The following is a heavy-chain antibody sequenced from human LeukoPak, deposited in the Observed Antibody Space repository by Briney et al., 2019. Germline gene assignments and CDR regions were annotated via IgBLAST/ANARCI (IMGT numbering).Heavy chain of an antibody. CDR3: AKDHRYYYDGGAFDY. D-gene: IGHD3-22*01. V-gene: IGHV3-23*01. CDR1: GFTFSIYG. Sequence: GGSLRLSCAASGFTFSIYGMGWVRQAPGKGLEWVSSISDNGGNTYYADSAKGRFTISRDNSKNTLYLQMTSLRAEDTALYYCAKDHRYYYDGGAFDYWGQGTLVTVSS. CDR2: ISDNGGNT. J-gene: IGHJ4*02.